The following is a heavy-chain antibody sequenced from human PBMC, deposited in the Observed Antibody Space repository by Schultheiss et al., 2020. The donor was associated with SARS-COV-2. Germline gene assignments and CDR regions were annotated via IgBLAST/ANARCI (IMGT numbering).Heavy chain of an antibody. CDR3: ARNHDSSVV. Sequence: SQTLSLTCTVSGGSISSSSYYWGWIRQPPGKGLEWIGEINHSGSTNYNPSLKSRVTISVDTSKNQFSLKLSSVTAADTAVYYCARNHDSSVVWGQGTLVTVSS. CDR2: INHSGST. D-gene: IGHD3-22*01. V-gene: IGHV4-39*07. CDR1: GGSISSSSYY. J-gene: IGHJ4*02.